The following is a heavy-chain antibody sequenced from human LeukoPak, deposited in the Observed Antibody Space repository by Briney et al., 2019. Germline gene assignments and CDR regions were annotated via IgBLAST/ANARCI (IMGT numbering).Heavy chain of an antibody. CDR1: GGSMSSYY. V-gene: IGHV4-4*07. D-gene: IGHD3-22*01. CDR2: IYISGST. CDR3: AAAYDSSGYYAVLDY. J-gene: IGHJ4*02. Sequence: PSETLSLTCTVSGGSMSSYYWSWIRRPAGKGLEWIGRIYISGSTNYNVSLKSRVTMSVDTSKNQFSLNLSSVTAADTAVYYCAAAYDSSGYYAVLDYWGQGTLVTVSS.